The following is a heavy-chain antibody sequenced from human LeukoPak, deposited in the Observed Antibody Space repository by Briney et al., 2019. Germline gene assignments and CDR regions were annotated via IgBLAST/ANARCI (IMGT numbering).Heavy chain of an antibody. D-gene: IGHD3-22*01. Sequence: SETLSLTCAVYGGSFSGYYWSWIRQPAGKGLEWIGRIYTSGSTNYNPSLKSRVTMSVDTSKNQFSLKLSSVTAADTAVYYCTGSSGYWYAFDIWGQGTMVTVSS. CDR1: GGSFSGYY. V-gene: IGHV4-59*10. CDR3: TGSSGYWYAFDI. J-gene: IGHJ3*02. CDR2: IYTSGST.